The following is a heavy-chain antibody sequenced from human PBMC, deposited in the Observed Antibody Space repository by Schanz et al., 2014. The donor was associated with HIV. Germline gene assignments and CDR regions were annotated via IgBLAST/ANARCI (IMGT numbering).Heavy chain of an antibody. J-gene: IGHJ4*02. Sequence: QVQLQQWGAGLLKPSETLSLTCAVYGGSLNGYYWTWIRQPPGKGLEWIGEINHSGSTNYNPSLKSRVPISIDTSKNQFSLRLPSVTAADTAVYYCARGTLDLEYYDSSDFYSWYLDHWGQGTLVTVSS. CDR1: GGSLNGYY. CDR2: INHSGST. CDR3: ARGTLDLEYYDSSDFYSWYLDH. D-gene: IGHD3-22*01. V-gene: IGHV4-34*01.